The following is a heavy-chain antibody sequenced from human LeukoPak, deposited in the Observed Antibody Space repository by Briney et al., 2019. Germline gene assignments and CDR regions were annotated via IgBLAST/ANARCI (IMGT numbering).Heavy chain of an antibody. J-gene: IGHJ4*02. Sequence: GASVKVSCKASGYTFTSYDINWARQATGHGFEWMGWMNTKSGNTGFAQKFQGRVSMTRNTATNTAYMELNSLRSEDTAVYYCARVVRSPDYWGQGTLVTVST. CDR3: ARVVRSPDY. CDR1: GYTFTSYD. CDR2: MNTKSGNT. V-gene: IGHV1-8*01. D-gene: IGHD3-10*01.